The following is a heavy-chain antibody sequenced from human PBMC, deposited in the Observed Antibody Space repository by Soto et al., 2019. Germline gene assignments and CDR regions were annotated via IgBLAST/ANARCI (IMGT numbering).Heavy chain of an antibody. J-gene: IGHJ5*02. V-gene: IGHV4-34*01. CDR1: GGSFSGYY. D-gene: IGHD6-13*01. CDR2: INHSGST. Sequence: SETLSLTCAVYGGSFSGYYWSWIRQPPGKGLEWIGEINHSGSTNYNPSLKSRVTISVDTSKNQFSLKLSSVTAADTAVYYCARAKGAAAGTPILVGNWFDPWGQGTLVTVSS. CDR3: ARAKGAAAGTPILVGNWFDP.